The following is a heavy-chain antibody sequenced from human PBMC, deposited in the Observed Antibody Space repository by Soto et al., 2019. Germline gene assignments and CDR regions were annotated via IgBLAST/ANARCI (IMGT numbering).Heavy chain of an antibody. J-gene: IGHJ4*02. CDR2: MYHSGRT. Sequence: KPSETLSLTCDVSGYSMKTGYYWGWIRQPPGKGLEWIGSMYHSGRTYNNPSLKSRVTISIDTSKNQLSLRLSSVTAADTAVYYCARDGGATLDYWGQGTRVTVSS. D-gene: IGHD1-26*01. CDR1: GYSMKTGYY. V-gene: IGHV4-38-2*02. CDR3: ARDGGATLDY.